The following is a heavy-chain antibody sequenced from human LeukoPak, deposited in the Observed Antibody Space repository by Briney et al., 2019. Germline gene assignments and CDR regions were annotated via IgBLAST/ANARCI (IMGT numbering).Heavy chain of an antibody. J-gene: IGHJ4*02. CDR3: ARDRYSGSYQPFDY. Sequence: GASVKVSCKASGYTFTDYYMHWVRQAPGQGLEWMGWINPNTGGTIYAQKFQGRVIMTRDTSISTAYTELSRVRSDDTAVYYCARDRYSGSYQPFDYWGQGTLVTVSS. CDR1: GYTFTDYY. V-gene: IGHV1-2*02. CDR2: INPNTGGT. D-gene: IGHD1-26*01.